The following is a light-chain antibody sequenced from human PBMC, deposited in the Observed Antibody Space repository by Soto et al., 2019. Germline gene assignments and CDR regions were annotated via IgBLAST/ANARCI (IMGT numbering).Light chain of an antibody. CDR1: SSNIGNNY. J-gene: IGLJ2*01. CDR3: GTWDSSLSAGV. CDR2: ENN. V-gene: IGLV1-51*02. Sequence: SVLTQPPSVSAAPGQKVTISCYGSSSNIGNNYVSWYQQLPGTAPKLLIYENNKRPSGIPDRFSGSKSGTSATLGITGRQTGDEDDYYCGTWDSSLSAGVFGGGTKLTVL.